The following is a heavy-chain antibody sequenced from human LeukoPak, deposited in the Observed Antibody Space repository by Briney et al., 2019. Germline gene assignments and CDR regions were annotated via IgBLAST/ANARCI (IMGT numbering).Heavy chain of an antibody. CDR1: GYTLTELS. CDR3: AARNYRSNAFDI. J-gene: IGHJ3*02. V-gene: IGHV1-24*01. D-gene: IGHD1-7*01. CDR2: FDPEDGET. Sequence: ASVKVSCKVSGYTLTELSMHWVRQAPGKGLEWMGGFDPEDGETIYAQKFQGRVTMTEDTSTDTAYMERSSLRSEDTAVYYCAARNYRSNAFDIWGQGTMVTVSS.